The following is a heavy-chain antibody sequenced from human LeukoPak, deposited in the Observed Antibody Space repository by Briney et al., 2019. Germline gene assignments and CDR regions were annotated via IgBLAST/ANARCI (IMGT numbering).Heavy chain of an antibody. CDR3: ARESSGYSYYFDY. Sequence: SQTLSLTCAISGDSGSSSSAAWNWIRQSPSRGLEWLGRTYYRYKYYNDYAISVKSRITINPDTSKNQFSLQLDSVTPEDTAVYYCARESSGYSYYFDYWGQGTLVTVSS. J-gene: IGHJ4*02. CDR1: GDSGSSSSAA. V-gene: IGHV6-1*01. CDR2: TYYRYKYYN. D-gene: IGHD3-3*01.